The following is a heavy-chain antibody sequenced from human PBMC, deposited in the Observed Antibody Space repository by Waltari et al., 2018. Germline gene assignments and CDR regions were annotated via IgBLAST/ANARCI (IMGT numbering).Heavy chain of an antibody. CDR3: ARGFTLILGP. V-gene: IGHV3-53*04. Sequence: EMQLVESEGGLVQPGGSLTLSCTASGFDVNRNYMRWFRQAPGKGPEWVSVLYSDGRTFYADSVKGRFTISRHDSKNTLYLQLNSLTPDDTAVYYCARGFTLILGPWGQGALVTVSS. D-gene: IGHD3-16*01. J-gene: IGHJ5*02. CDR1: GFDVNRNY. CDR2: LYSDGRT.